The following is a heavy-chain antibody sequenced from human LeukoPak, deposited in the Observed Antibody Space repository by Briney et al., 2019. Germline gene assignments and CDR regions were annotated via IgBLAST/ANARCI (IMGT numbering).Heavy chain of an antibody. D-gene: IGHD1-26*01. CDR2: TKSDGSGT. Sequence: PGGSLRLSCAAAGFTFSNDWIHWVRQAPGKGLEWVSRTKSDGSGTNYADSVKGRFTISRDNAQNTLYLQMNNLGVDDTAVYYCARALVTRLGAFDIWGQGTMVIVFS. CDR3: ARALVTRLGAFDI. V-gene: IGHV3-74*01. J-gene: IGHJ3*02. CDR1: GFTFSNDW.